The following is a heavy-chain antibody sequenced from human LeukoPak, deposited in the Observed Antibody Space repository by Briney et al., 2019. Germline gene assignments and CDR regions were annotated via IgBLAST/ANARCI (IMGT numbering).Heavy chain of an antibody. D-gene: IGHD2-2*01. CDR1: GFTFSSYA. Sequence: GGSLRLSCSASGFTFSSYAMHWVRQAPGKGLEYVSAISSNGGSTYYADSVKGRFTISRDNSKNTLYLQINSLRAEDTAVYYCASSYQLQAFYGMDVWGQGTTVTVSS. V-gene: IGHV3-64*04. J-gene: IGHJ6*02. CDR3: ASSYQLQAFYGMDV. CDR2: ISSNGGST.